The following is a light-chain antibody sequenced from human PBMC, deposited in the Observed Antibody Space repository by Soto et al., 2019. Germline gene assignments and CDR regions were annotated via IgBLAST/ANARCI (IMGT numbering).Light chain of an antibody. Sequence: EIVLKQSPGTLSLSPGERATISCRASQSVSSSYLDWYQQKPGQAPRLLIYGAFSRATGIPDRFSGSGSGTYFSLTISRLEPKEFAVYYCQQYGRSAPRVPYTFGQWTKLEIK. CDR3: QQYGRSAPRVPYT. CDR1: QSVSSSY. J-gene: IGKJ2*01. V-gene: IGKV3-20*01. CDR2: GAF.